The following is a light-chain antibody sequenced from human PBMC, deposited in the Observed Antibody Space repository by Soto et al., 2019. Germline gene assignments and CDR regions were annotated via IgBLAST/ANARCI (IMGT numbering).Light chain of an antibody. Sequence: DIQMTQSPSTLSGSVGDRATITCRASQTISSWLAWYQQKPGKAPKLLIHKASTLKSGVPSRFSGSGSGTEFTLTISSLQPDDFATYYCQHYNSYSEAFGQGTKVELK. CDR1: QTISSW. J-gene: IGKJ1*01. CDR2: KAS. V-gene: IGKV1-5*03. CDR3: QHYNSYSEA.